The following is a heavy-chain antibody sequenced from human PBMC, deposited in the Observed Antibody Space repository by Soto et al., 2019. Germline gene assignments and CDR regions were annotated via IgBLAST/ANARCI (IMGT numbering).Heavy chain of an antibody. V-gene: IGHV4-59*01. D-gene: IGHD3-10*01. J-gene: IGHJ3*02. CDR3: ARETGLLWFGELVSRDAFNI. CDR1: GGSISSYY. CDR2: IYYSGRT. Sequence: QVQLQESGPRLVKPSETLSLTCTVSGGSISSYYWSWIRQPPGKGLEWIGYIYYSGRTNDNPSLRSRVTISVDRSKNQLYLNLSSVTAADTAVYYCARETGLLWFGELVSRDAFNIWGQGTIVTVSS.